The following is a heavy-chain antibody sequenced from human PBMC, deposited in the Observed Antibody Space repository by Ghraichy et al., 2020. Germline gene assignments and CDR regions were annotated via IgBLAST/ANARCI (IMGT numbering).Heavy chain of an antibody. Sequence: GGSLRLSCAASGFTFSSYAMHWVRQAPGKGLEWVAVISYDGSNKYYADSVKGRFTISRDNSKNTLYLQMNSLRAEDTAVYYCARNPPRQQLNYFDYWGQGTLVTVSS. CDR2: ISYDGSNK. CDR3: ARNPPRQQLNYFDY. D-gene: IGHD6-13*01. J-gene: IGHJ4*02. CDR1: GFTFSSYA. V-gene: IGHV3-30-3*01.